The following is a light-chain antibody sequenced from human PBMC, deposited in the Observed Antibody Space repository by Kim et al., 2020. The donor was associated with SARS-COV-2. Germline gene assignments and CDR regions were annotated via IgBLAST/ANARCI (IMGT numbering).Light chain of an antibody. V-gene: IGLV1-44*01. CDR3: AAWDDSLNGRGV. CDR1: GSIIGSNT. CDR2: SNN. Sequence: QRVPIASSGSGSIIGSNTVNWYQQLPGTAPKLLIYSNNQRPSGVPDRFSGSKSGTSASLAISGLQSEDAADYYCAAWDDSLNGRGVFGGGTQLTVL. J-gene: IGLJ2*01.